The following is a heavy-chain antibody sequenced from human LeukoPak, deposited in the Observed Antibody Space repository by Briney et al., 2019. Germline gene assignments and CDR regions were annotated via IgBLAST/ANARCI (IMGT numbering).Heavy chain of an antibody. J-gene: IGHJ4*02. Sequence: PSQTLSLTCTVSGGSISSGGYYWSWIRQHPGKGLEWIGYIYYSGSTYYNPSLKSRVTISVDTSKNQFSLKLSSVTAAGTAVYYCARQGDVGLFDYWGQGTLVTVSS. D-gene: IGHD1-26*01. CDR3: ARQGDVGLFDY. CDR2: IYYSGST. V-gene: IGHV4-31*03. CDR1: GGSISSGGYY.